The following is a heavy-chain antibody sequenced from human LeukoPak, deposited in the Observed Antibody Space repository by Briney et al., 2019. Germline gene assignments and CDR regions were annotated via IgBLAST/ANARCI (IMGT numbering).Heavy chain of an antibody. CDR3: ARVISGYSYGLSWTQHYYYYYMDV. V-gene: IGHV4-34*01. CDR1: GGSFSGYY. CDR2: INHSGST. D-gene: IGHD5-18*01. Sequence: SETLSLTCAVYGGSFSGYYWSWIRQPPGKGLEWIGEINHSGSTNYNPSLKSRVTISVDTSKNQFSLKLSSVTAADTAVYYCARVISGYSYGLSWTQHYYYYYMDVWGKGTTVTVSS. J-gene: IGHJ6*03.